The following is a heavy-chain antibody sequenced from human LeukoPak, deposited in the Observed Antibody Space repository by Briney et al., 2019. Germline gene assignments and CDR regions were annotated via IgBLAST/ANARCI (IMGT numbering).Heavy chain of an antibody. D-gene: IGHD3-9*01. CDR2: IYYSGST. V-gene: IGHV4-59*01. Sequence: SETLSLTCTVSGGPISSYYWSWIRQPPGKGLEWIGYIYYSGSTNYNPSLKSRVTISVDTSKNQFSLKLSSVTAADTAVYYCARTLTGYYPYYWGQGTLVTVSS. CDR3: ARTLTGYYPYY. CDR1: GGPISSYY. J-gene: IGHJ4*02.